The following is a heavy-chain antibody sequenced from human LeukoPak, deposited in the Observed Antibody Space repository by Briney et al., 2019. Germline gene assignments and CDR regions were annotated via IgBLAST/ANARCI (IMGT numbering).Heavy chain of an antibody. CDR1: GDSISSYY. V-gene: IGHV4-59*12. CDR3: ASQAPPAL. D-gene: IGHD2-2*01. J-gene: IGHJ4*02. CDR2: IHDSGTT. Sequence: SETLSFTCTVSGDSISSYYWSWIRQPPGKGLEWIGYIHDSGTTNYSPSLKSRVTISVDTSKNQFSLKLSSVTAADTAVYYCASQAPPALWGRGTLVTVSS.